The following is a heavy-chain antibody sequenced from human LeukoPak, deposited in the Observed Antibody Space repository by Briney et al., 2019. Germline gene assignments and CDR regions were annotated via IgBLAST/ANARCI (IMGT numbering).Heavy chain of an antibody. V-gene: IGHV3-23*01. D-gene: IGHD4-23*01. CDR2: ISGSGGST. Sequence: GGSLRLSCAASGFTLSYYGMSWVRHAPGKGLEWVSVISGSGGSTHYADSVKGRFTISRDNSKNTLYLQMNSLRAEDTAVYYCAKDYGGDPFDYWGQGTLVTVSS. J-gene: IGHJ4*02. CDR1: GFTLSYYG. CDR3: AKDYGGDPFDY.